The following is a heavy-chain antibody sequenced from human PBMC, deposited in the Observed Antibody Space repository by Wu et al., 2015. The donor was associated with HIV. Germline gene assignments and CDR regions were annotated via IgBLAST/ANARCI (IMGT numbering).Heavy chain of an antibody. V-gene: IGHV1-69*13. CDR2: LIPMYATP. D-gene: IGHD5-18*01. J-gene: IGHJ5*02. CDR3: AKWGRDADTALVGSNWFDP. CDR1: GATFTSYA. Sequence: QVQLLQSGAEVKNPGSSVRVSCKASGATFTSYALSWVRQAPGQGLEWMGRLIPMYATPSYAQRFQGRVTITADESTSTAYMDVGSLRSDDTAVYYCAKWGRDADTALVGSNWFDPGAREPWSPSPQ.